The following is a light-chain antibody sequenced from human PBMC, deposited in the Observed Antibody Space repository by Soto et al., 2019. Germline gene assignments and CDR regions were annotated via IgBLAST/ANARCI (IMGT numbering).Light chain of an antibody. J-gene: IGKJ5*01. Sequence: EIVMTQSPATLSLSPGERATLSCRASQSVSSNLAWYQQKPGQAPRLLIYGASTRATGIPAGFSGSGSGTEFTLTIDNLEPEEFSIYYCRQRSNWPPITFGQGTRLEIK. CDR3: RQRSNWPPIT. CDR2: GAS. V-gene: IGKV3-15*01. CDR1: QSVSSN.